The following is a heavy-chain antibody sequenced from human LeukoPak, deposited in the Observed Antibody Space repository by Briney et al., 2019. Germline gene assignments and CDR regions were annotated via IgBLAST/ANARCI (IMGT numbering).Heavy chain of an antibody. Sequence: GGSLRLSCAASGFTFSSYTMNWVRQAPGKGLEWVSSISGSSSYIYYADSVKGRFTISRDNAKNSLYLQMDSLRAGDTAVYYCAKGTTVTAYWVYWGQGTLVTVSS. V-gene: IGHV3-21*04. CDR1: GFTFSSYT. D-gene: IGHD4-17*01. J-gene: IGHJ4*02. CDR3: AKGTTVTAYWVY. CDR2: ISGSSSYI.